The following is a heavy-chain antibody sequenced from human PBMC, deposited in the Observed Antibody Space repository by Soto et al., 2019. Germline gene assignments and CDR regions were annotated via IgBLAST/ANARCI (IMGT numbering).Heavy chain of an antibody. CDR1: GFTFSGFY. J-gene: IGHJ4*02. V-gene: IGHV3-13*01. CDR2: IGTAGDT. CDR3: ARGQEVGAHFFDA. Sequence: PGRSLRLSCEASGFTFSGFYMHWVRQPTGKGLEWVSTIGTAGDTYYAVSVKGRFTISRDNAKNSLSLQMNSLRAGDTAVYFCARGQEVGAHFFDAWGQGTQVTVSS. D-gene: IGHD2-15*01.